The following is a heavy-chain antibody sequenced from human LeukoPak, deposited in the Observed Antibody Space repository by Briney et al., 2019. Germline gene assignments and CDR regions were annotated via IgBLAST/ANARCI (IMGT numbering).Heavy chain of an antibody. V-gene: IGHV3-23*01. CDR1: GFTFSSYA. D-gene: IGHD1-26*01. CDR2: ISGSGDST. Sequence: PGGSLRLSCAASGFTFSSYAMSWVRQAPGKGLEWVSAISGSGDSTYFADSVKGRFTIFRDNSKNTLYLQMNSLRADDTAVYHCAKDFAATTGWNYYGMDVWGQGTTVTVS. CDR3: AKDFAATTGWNYYGMDV. J-gene: IGHJ6*02.